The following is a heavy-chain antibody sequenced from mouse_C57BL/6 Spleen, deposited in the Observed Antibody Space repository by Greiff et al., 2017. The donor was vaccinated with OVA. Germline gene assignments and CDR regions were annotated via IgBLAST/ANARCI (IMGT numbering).Heavy chain of an antibody. D-gene: IGHD1-1*01. CDR1: GFTFTDYY. Sequence: EVKVVESGGGLVQPGGSLSLSCAASGFTFTDYYMSWVRQPPGKALEWLGFIRNKANGYTTEYSASVKGRFTISRDNSQSILYLQMNALRAEDSATYYCARSDHYYGSSPWYFDVWGTGTTVTVSS. J-gene: IGHJ1*03. CDR3: ARSDHYYGSSPWYFDV. V-gene: IGHV7-3*01. CDR2: IRNKANGYTT.